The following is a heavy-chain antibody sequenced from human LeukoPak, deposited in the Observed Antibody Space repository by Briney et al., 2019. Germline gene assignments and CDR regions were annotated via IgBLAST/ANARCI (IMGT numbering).Heavy chain of an antibody. J-gene: IGHJ4*02. Sequence: GGSLRLSCAASGFTFSSYSMNWVRQAPGKGLEWVSSISSSSSYIYYADSVKGRFTISRDNAKNSLYLQMNSLRAEDTAVYYCAKDPFFNWNGLGEPLNDYWGQGTLVTVSS. CDR2: ISSSSSYI. CDR3: AKDPFFNWNGLGEPLNDY. D-gene: IGHD1-1*01. V-gene: IGHV3-21*04. CDR1: GFTFSSYS.